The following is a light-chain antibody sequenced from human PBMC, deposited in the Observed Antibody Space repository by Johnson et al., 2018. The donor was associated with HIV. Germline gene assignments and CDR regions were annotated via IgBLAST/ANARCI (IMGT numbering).Light chain of an antibody. CDR1: SSNIGNNY. V-gene: IGLV1-51*02. Sequence: QSVLTQPPSVSAAPGQKVTISCSGSSSNIGNNYVSWYQQLPGTAPKLLIYENNKRPSGIPDRFSCSKSGTSATLGITGLQTGDEADYYCGTWVSSLSAYYVFGTGTKVTVL. J-gene: IGLJ1*01. CDR3: GTWVSSLSAYYV. CDR2: ENN.